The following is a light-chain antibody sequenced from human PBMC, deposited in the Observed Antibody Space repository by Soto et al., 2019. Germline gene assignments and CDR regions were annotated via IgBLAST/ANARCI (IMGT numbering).Light chain of an antibody. J-gene: IGKJ3*01. CDR3: QQYYSYPVT. CDR2: AAS. Sequence: AIRMTQSPSSFSASTGDRVTITCRASQGISSYLAWYQQKPGKAPKLLIYAASTLQSGVPSRFSGSGSVTDFTLTISCLQSEDFATYYCQQYYSYPVTFGPGTKVDIK. V-gene: IGKV1-8*01. CDR1: QGISSY.